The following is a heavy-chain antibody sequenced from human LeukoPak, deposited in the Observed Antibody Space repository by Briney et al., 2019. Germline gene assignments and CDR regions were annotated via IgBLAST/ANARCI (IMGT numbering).Heavy chain of an antibody. CDR2: ICWNSGSI. V-gene: IGHV3-9*01. D-gene: IGHD4-11*01. Sequence: GGSLRLSCAASGFTFDDYAMHWVRQAPGKGLEWVSGICWNSGSIGYADSVKGRFTISRDNAKNSLYLQMNSLRAEDTALYYCAKDMTTVTTTYYFDYWGQGTLVTVSS. CDR3: AKDMTTVTTTYYFDY. J-gene: IGHJ4*02. CDR1: GFTFDDYA.